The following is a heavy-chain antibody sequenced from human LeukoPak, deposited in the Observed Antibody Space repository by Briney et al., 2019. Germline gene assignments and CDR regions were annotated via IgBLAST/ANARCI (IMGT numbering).Heavy chain of an antibody. CDR2: IGRSNTST. V-gene: IGHV3-11*06. CDR1: GFTFSDHY. Sequence: GGSLRLSCAASGFTFSDHYMIWIRQAPGKGLEWISFIGRSNTSTLYGDSVKGRFTVSRDNAKNSLYLQMNNLRAEDTAVYYCARNPATRQWIVDYWGQGSLVTVSS. CDR3: ARNPATRQWIVDY. D-gene: IGHD5-12*01. J-gene: IGHJ4*02.